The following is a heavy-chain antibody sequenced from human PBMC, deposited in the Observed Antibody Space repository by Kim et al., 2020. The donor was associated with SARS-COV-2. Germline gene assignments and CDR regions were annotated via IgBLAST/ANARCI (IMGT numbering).Heavy chain of an antibody. V-gene: IGHV3-74*01. Sequence: GGSLRLSCAASGFTFKSNWMHWVRQVPGKGLEWIARINGYGDVSSINYADSVKGRFSISRDNAKSTLYLQMDSLRDDDTGLYYCARDKRVTPTSLGYAYGLDVWGQGTTVTVFS. J-gene: IGHJ6*02. CDR2: INGYGDVSSI. D-gene: IGHD2-21*02. CDR1: GFTFKSNW. CDR3: ARDKRVTPTSLGYAYGLDV.